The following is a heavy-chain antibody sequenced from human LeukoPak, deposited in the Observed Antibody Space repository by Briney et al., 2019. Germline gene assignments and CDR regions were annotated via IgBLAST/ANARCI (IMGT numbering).Heavy chain of an antibody. J-gene: IGHJ4*02. CDR3: ARGDLYYYDTPLDY. D-gene: IGHD3-9*01. Sequence: GGSLRLSCAASGFTLSNYVMSWVRQAPGKGLEWVSYINHNGEMIFYPDFVKGRFTISRDNAKNSLYLQMNSLRAEDTAVYYCARGDLYYYDTPLDYWGQGTLVTVSS. CDR1: GFTLSNYV. V-gene: IGHV3-11*01. CDR2: INHNGEMI.